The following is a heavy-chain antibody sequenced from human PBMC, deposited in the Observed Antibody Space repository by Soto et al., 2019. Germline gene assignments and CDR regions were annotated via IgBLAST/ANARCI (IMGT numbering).Heavy chain of an antibody. CDR3: AKERTAEYYFDY. CDR2: ISYDGSNK. D-gene: IGHD1-1*01. CDR1: GFTFSSYG. J-gene: IGHJ4*02. V-gene: IGHV3-30*18. Sequence: LRLSCAASGFTFSSYGMHWVRQAPGKGLEWVAVISYDGSNKYYADSVKGRFTISGDNSKNTLYLQMNSLRAEDTAVYYCAKERTAEYYFDYWGQGTLVTVSS.